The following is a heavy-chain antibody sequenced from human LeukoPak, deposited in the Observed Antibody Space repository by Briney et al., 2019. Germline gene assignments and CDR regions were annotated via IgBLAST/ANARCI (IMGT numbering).Heavy chain of an antibody. J-gene: IGHJ4*01. D-gene: IGHD3-16*01. CDR2: INGNGGGS. V-gene: IGHV3-23*01. CDR3: VKGGTADPVGWTH. CDR1: GFTFSDHA. Sequence: GGSLRLSCAASGFTFSDHAMSWVRQAPAKGLEWVSSINGNGGGSYYIDSVKGRFTVSRDDSENALYLQMNNLRTEDTAVYFRVKGGTADPVGWTHWGQGSLGT.